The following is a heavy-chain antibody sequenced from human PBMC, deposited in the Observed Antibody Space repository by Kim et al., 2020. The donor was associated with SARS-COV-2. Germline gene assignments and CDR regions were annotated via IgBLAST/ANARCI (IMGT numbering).Heavy chain of an antibody. V-gene: IGHV3-30*01. CDR3: ARGRDYGDYALDY. Sequence: YADSVKGRFTISRDNSKNTLYLQMNSLRAEDTAVYYCARGRDYGDYALDYWGQGTLVTVSS. J-gene: IGHJ4*02. D-gene: IGHD4-17*01.